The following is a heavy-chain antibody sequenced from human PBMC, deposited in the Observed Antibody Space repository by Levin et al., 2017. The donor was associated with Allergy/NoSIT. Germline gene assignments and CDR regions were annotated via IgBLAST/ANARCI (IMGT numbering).Heavy chain of an antibody. CDR3: ARDLYSSNWFGIFDC. J-gene: IGHJ4*02. CDR1: GFSFSSYS. D-gene: IGHD6-13*01. Sequence: LSLTCAASGFSFSSYSMNWVRQAPGKGLEWVSSISRSSSYIYYADSVKGRFTISRDNAKNSLYLQMNSLRAEDTAVYYCARDLYSSNWFGIFDCWGQGTLVTVSS. V-gene: IGHV3-21*01. CDR2: ISRSSSYI.